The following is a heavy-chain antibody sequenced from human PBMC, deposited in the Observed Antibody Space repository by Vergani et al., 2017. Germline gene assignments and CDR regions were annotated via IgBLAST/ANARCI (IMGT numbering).Heavy chain of an antibody. CDR2: IIPILGIA. D-gene: IGHD6-13*01. CDR3: ARGAAAGIWYYYYMDV. Sequence: QVQLVQSGAEVKKPGSSVKVSCKASGGTFSSYTISWVRQAPGQGLEWMGRIIPILGIANYAQKFQGRVTITADESTSTAYMELSSLRSEDTAVYYCARGAAAGIWYYYYMDVWGKGTTVTVSS. V-gene: IGHV1-69*02. J-gene: IGHJ6*03. CDR1: GGTFSSYT.